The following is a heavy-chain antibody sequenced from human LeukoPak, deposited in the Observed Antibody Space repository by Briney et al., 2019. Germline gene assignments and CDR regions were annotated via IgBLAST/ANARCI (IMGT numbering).Heavy chain of an antibody. CDR3: ARLGSSGWFVFDY. CDR1: GGSISSYY. D-gene: IGHD6-19*01. CDR2: IYYSGST. Sequence: SETLSLTCTVSGGSISSYYWSWIRQPPGKGLEWIGYIYYSGSTDYNPSLKSRVTISVDTSKNQFSLKLSSVTAADTAVYYCARLGSSGWFVFDYWGQGTLVTVSS. V-gene: IGHV4-59*01. J-gene: IGHJ4*02.